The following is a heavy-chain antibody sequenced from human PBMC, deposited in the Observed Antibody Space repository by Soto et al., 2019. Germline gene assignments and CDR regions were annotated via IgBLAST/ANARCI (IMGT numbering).Heavy chain of an antibody. V-gene: IGHV4-31*11. CDR2: IYYSGIT. CDR1: GGSISSGGYS. J-gene: IGHJ4*02. Sequence: SETLSLTCAVSGGSISSGGYSWSWIRQPPGKGLEWIGYIYYSGITYYNPSLKSRVTISVDTSKNQFSLKLSSVTAADTAVYYCAREPLDWGQGTLVTSPQ. CDR3: AREPLD.